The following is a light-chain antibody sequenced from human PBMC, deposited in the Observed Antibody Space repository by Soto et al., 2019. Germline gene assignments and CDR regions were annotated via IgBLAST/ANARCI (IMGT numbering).Light chain of an antibody. J-gene: IGKJ3*01. Sequence: EIVLTQSPGTLSLSPGERATLSCRASQSINSRYLAWYQRKPGQAPRLLIYGASSRATGIPDRFSGSGSGTDFTLTISRLEPEDFAVYYCQQFGSSPGFTFGPGTIVDIK. V-gene: IGKV3-20*01. CDR3: QQFGSSPGFT. CDR1: QSINSRY. CDR2: GAS.